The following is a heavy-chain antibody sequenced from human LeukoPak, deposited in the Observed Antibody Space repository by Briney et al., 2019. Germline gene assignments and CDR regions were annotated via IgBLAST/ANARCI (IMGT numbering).Heavy chain of an antibody. CDR2: ISAYNGNT. Sequence: GASVKVSCKASGYTFTSHGIGWVRQAPGQGLEWMGWISAYNGNTNYAQKFQGRVTMTTDTSTNTGYMELRSLRSDDTAMYYCLRDWGRHDTGDYWGQGTLVTVSS. V-gene: IGHV1-18*01. CDR3: LRDWGRHDTGDY. D-gene: IGHD1-14*01. CDR1: GYTFTSHG. J-gene: IGHJ4*02.